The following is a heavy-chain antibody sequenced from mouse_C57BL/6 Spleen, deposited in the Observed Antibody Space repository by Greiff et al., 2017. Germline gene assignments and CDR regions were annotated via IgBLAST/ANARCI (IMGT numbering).Heavy chain of an antibody. CDR3: AHYGSSYFDY. Sequence: QVQLQQPGAELVKPGASVKLSCKASGYTFTSYWMQWVKQRPGQGLEWIGEIDPSDSYTNYNQKFKGKATLTVDTSSSPAYMQLSSLTSEDSAVYYCAHYGSSYFDYWGQGTTLTVSS. CDR1: GYTFTSYW. CDR2: IDPSDSYT. V-gene: IGHV1-50*01. J-gene: IGHJ2*01. D-gene: IGHD1-1*01.